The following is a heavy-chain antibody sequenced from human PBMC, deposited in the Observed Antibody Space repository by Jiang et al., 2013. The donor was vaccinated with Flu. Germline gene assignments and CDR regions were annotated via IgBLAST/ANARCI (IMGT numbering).Heavy chain of an antibody. CDR3: ARVGRYSGFETLYFDY. D-gene: IGHD5-12*01. Sequence: ETLSLTCSVSGGSISSDTYYWGWIRQPPGKRLEWIGGIYYSGSADYNPSLKSRVTMLVDTPKNQFYLRLYSVTAADTAVYYCARVGRYSGFETLYFDYWGQGILVTVSS. J-gene: IGHJ4*01. CDR2: IYYSGSA. CDR1: GGSISSDTYY. V-gene: IGHV4-39*07.